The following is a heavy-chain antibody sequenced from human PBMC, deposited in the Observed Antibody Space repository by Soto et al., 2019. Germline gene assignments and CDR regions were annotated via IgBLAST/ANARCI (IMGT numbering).Heavy chain of an antibody. Sequence: SVKVSCKASGGTFSSYAISWVRQAPGQGLEWMGGIIPIFGTANYAQKFQGRATITADESTSTAYMELSSLRSEDTAVYYCAKRQYYYGSGSYYNLGGNYYYGMDVWGQGTTVTVSS. CDR2: IIPIFGTA. CDR1: GGTFSSYA. J-gene: IGHJ6*02. V-gene: IGHV1-69*13. D-gene: IGHD3-10*01. CDR3: AKRQYYYGSGSYYNLGGNYYYGMDV.